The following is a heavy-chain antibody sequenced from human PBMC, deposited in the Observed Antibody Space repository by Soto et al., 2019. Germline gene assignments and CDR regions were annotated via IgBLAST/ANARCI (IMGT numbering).Heavy chain of an antibody. CDR2: IYYSGST. CDR3: ARHTNGPGIALAGINWFDP. Sequence: SETLSLTCTVSGGSISSSSYYWGWIRQPPGKGLEWIGSIYYSGSTYYNPSLKSRVTISVDTSKNQFSLKLSSVTAADTAVYYCARHTNGPGIALAGINWFDPWGQGTLVTVSS. CDR1: GGSISSSSYY. D-gene: IGHD6-19*01. J-gene: IGHJ5*02. V-gene: IGHV4-39*01.